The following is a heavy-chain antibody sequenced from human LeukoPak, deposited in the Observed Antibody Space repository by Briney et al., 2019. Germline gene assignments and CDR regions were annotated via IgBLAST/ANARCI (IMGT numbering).Heavy chain of an antibody. Sequence: SVKVSRKASGGTFSSYAISWVRQAPGQGLEWMGGIIPIFGTANYAQKFQGRVTITADESTSTAYMELSSLRFEDTAVYYCARARSGYDNFDYWGQGTLVTVSS. D-gene: IGHD5-12*01. CDR2: IIPIFGTA. J-gene: IGHJ4*02. CDR1: GGTFSSYA. V-gene: IGHV1-69*13. CDR3: ARARSGYDNFDY.